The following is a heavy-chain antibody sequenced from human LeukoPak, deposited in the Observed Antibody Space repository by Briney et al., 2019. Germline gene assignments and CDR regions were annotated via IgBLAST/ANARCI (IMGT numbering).Heavy chain of an antibody. CDR2: ISSGSSSV. D-gene: IGHD5-12*01. J-gene: IGHJ4*02. CDR1: GFTFSAYT. CDR3: ARPVDYNAGDY. Sequence: GGSLRLSCSASGFTFSAYTMNWVRQAPGQGLEWVSYISSGSSSVYYADSVKGRLTISRDNAKNSLYLQMNGLRAEDTAVYYCARPVDYNAGDYWGQGTLVTVSS. V-gene: IGHV3-48*04.